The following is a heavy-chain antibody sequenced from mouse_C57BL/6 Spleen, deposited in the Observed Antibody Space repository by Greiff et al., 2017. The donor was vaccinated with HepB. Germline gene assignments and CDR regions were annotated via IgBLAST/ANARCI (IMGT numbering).Heavy chain of an antibody. V-gene: IGHV1-64*01. CDR3: ARVRGDAMDY. D-gene: IGHD2-14*01. CDR1: GYTFTSYW. Sequence: QVQLQQPGAELVKPGASVKLSCKASGYTFTSYWMNWVKQRPGQGLEWIGMIHPNSGSTNYNEKFKSKATLTVDKSSSTAYMQLSSLTSEDSAVYYCARVRGDAMDYWGQGTSVTVSS. CDR2: IHPNSGST. J-gene: IGHJ4*01.